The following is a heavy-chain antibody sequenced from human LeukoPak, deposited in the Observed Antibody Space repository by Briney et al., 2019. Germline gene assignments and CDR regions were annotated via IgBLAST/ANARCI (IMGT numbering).Heavy chain of an antibody. CDR2: IYYSGST. J-gene: IGHJ4*02. D-gene: IGHD2-15*01. Sequence: SETLSLTCTVSGGSISSSSYYWGWIRQPPGEGLEWIGSIYYSGSTYYNPSLKSRVTISVDTSKNQFSLKLSSVTAADTAVYYCARGYCSSGSCYTPDYWGQGALVTVSS. V-gene: IGHV4-39*01. CDR1: GGSISSSSYY. CDR3: ARGYCSSGSCYTPDY.